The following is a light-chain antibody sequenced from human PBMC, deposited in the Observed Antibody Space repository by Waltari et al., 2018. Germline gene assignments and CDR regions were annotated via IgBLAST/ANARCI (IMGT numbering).Light chain of an antibody. V-gene: IGLV7-43*01. CDR2: NTD. J-gene: IGLJ2*01. CDR3: SSYAGRDTYVV. Sequence: QAVVTQEPSLTVSPGGTCTLTCASSTGTVTSSSYPNWFQQRSGKTPRSLIYNTDTKHPWTPARFSGSLLGGKAALTVSGVQPEDEADYYCSSYAGRDTYVVFGGGTKLTVL. CDR1: TGTVTSSSY.